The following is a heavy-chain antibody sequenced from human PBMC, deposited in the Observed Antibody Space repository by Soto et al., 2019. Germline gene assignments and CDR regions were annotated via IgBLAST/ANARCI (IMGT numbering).Heavy chain of an antibody. CDR3: ARGLQHPYGSGWRSLYWDFDL. D-gene: IGHD6-19*01. CDR2: IIPIFRST. V-gene: IGHV1-69*06. J-gene: IGHJ2*01. CDR1: GGTFTSYA. Sequence: QVQLVQSGAEVKKPGSSVQVSCNASGGTFTSYALTWVRQAPGHGLEGMGGIIPIFRSTNYAQKFQGSVPITANRSTSTAYMELSSLRSDDTAVYYCARGLQHPYGSGWRSLYWDFDLWGRGTLVTVSS.